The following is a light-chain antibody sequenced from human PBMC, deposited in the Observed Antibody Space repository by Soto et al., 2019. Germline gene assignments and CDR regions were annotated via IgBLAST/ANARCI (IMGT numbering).Light chain of an antibody. V-gene: IGLV2-14*03. Sequence: QAVLTQPASVSGSLGQSITISCTGTSNDVTTYNYVSWYQQHPGKAPKLMISRVGNRPSGVSNRFSGSNSGNTASLTISGLQAEDEADYYCSSNTRSNTYVFGTGTKVTVL. CDR2: RVG. CDR3: SSNTRSNTYV. CDR1: SNDVTTYNY. J-gene: IGLJ1*01.